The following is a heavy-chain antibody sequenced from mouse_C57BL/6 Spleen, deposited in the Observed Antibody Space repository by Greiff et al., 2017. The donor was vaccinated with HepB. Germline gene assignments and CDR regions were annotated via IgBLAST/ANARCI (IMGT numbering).Heavy chain of an antibody. CDR3: AREFFNWDPGDY. CDR2: ISSGSSTI. D-gene: IGHD4-1*01. V-gene: IGHV5-17*01. J-gene: IGHJ2*01. CDR1: GFTFSDYG. Sequence: EVKVVESGGGLVKPGGSLKLSCAASGFTFSDYGMHWVRQAPEKGLEWVAYISSGSSTIYYADTVKGRFTISRDNAKNTLFLQMTSLRSEDTAMYYCAREFFNWDPGDYWGQGTTLTVSS.